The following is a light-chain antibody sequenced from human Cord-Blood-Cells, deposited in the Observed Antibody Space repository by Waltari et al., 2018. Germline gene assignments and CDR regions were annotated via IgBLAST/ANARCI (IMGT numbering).Light chain of an antibody. J-gene: IGKJ5*01. CDR1: QSVSSN. CDR3: QQYNNWPPIT. CDR2: GAS. Sequence: EIVMTQPAPTLSASPGESATLSCRASQSVSSNLAWYQQKPGQAPRLLIYGASIRATGIPARFSGSGSGTEFTLTISSLQSEDFAVYYCQQYNNWPPITFGQGTRLEIK. V-gene: IGKV3D-15*01.